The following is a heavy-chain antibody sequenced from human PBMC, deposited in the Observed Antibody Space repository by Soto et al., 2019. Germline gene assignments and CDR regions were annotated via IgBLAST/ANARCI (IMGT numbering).Heavy chain of an antibody. CDR2: VGGSGDST. CDR1: GFTFSNYA. J-gene: IGHJ4*02. Sequence: EVQLLDSGGGLVQPGGSLRLSCAASGFTFSNYAMSWVRQAPGKGLEWVSGVGGSGDSTYYADSVKGRFTIARDNAKDTMYLEMNSLRAEDTAVYYCAKSPLGYCSGGSCSPPHYFDYWGQGTLVTVSS. CDR3: AKSPLGYCSGGSCSPPHYFDY. D-gene: IGHD2-15*01. V-gene: IGHV3-23*01.